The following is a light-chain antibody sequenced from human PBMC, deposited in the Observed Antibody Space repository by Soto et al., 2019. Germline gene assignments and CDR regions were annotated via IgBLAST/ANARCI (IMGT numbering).Light chain of an antibody. CDR1: SSDVGAYDR. J-gene: IGLJ2*01. V-gene: IGLV2-18*02. Sequence: QSALTQPPSVSGSPGQSVTISCTGTSSDVGAYDRVSWYQQPPGTAPRVIIYDVSNRPSGVPDRFSGSKSGNTASLTISGLLPEDEAEYYCSSVTTLTTLVFGGGTKLTVL. CDR3: SSVTTLTTLV. CDR2: DVS.